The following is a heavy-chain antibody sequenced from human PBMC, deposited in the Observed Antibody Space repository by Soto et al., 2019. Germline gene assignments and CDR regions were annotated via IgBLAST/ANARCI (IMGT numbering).Heavy chain of an antibody. CDR1: GFTFSSYW. CDR2: IKQDGSEK. CDR3: AREQLPAVIPDY. D-gene: IGHD1-1*01. Sequence: EVQLVETGGGLVQPGGARGLSCAASGFTFSSYWMNWVRQAPGKGLEWVANIKQDGSEKYYVDSVKGRFTISRDNTKNSRYLQMNSLRAEGTAVYDCAREQLPAVIPDYWGQGPLVTVSS. J-gene: IGHJ4*02. V-gene: IGHV3-7*01.